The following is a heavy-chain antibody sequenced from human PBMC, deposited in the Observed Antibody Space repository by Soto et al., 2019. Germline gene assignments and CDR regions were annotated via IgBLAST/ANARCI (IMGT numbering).Heavy chain of an antibody. J-gene: IGHJ4*02. D-gene: IGHD2-15*01. CDR1: GYTFTSYF. CDR3: ARVYCSGGGCYGMDY. V-gene: IGHV1-46*01. Sequence: QVQLVQSGAEVKKPGASVEVSCKASGYTFTSYFMHWVRQAPGQGLEWMVIINPSGGSTSYAQKFQGRVTMTRDTSTSTVYMELSSLRSEDTAVYYGARVYCSGGGCYGMDYWGQGPLVTVSS. CDR2: INPSGGST.